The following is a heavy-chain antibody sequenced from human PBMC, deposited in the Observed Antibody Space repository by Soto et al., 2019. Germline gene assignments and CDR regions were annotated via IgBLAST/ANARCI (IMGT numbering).Heavy chain of an antibody. CDR1: GFTFSTYA. CDR3: ARGVRLHFDS. CDR2: ISGSGNKT. J-gene: IGHJ4*02. V-gene: IGHV3-23*01. Sequence: EVQLLESGGGLVQPGGSLRLSCAASGFTFSTYAMSWVRQAPGKGLEWVSAISGSGNKTFYADSVKGRFTISRDNSRNTLHLHMNSLRVADTAVYYCARGVRLHFDSWGQGTLVTVSS.